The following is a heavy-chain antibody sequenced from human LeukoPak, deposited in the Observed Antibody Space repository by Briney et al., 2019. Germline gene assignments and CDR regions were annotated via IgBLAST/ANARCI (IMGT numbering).Heavy chain of an antibody. CDR2: IHNSGDKT. Sequence: GGSLRLSCAASGITFGTYAMTWVRQAPGEGLEWVSSIHNSGDKTFYSDSVRGRFTISRDNSKSTVYLQMNSLRADDTALYYCAKETGGDWGYFEYWGQGILVTVSS. D-gene: IGHD2-21*01. CDR1: GITFGTYA. V-gene: IGHV3-23*01. CDR3: AKETGGDWGYFEY. J-gene: IGHJ4*02.